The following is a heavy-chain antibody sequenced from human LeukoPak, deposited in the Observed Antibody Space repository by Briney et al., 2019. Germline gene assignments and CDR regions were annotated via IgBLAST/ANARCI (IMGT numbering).Heavy chain of an antibody. CDR3: AREGCSSTSCYDGMAPFDY. J-gene: IGHJ4*02. V-gene: IGHV1-69*01. CDR1: GGTFSSYA. D-gene: IGHD2-2*01. CDR2: IIPIFGTA. Sequence: SVKVSCKASGGTFSSYAISWVRQAPGQGLEWMGGIIPIFGTANYAQKFEGRVTITADESTSTAYMELSSLRSEDTAVYYCAREGCSSTSCYDGMAPFDYWGQGTLVTVSS.